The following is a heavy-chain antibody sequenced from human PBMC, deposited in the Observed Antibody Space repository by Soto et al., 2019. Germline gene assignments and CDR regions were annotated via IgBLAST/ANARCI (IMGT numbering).Heavy chain of an antibody. D-gene: IGHD3-22*01. V-gene: IGHV1-69*01. Sequence: QVQLVQSGAEVKKPGSSVKVSCKASGGTFSSYAISWVRQAPGQGLEWMGGIIPIFGTANYAQKFQGRVTITADDSPSTAYMELSSLRSEDTAVYYCARDRGESSGYYHGWFDPWGQGTLVTVSP. CDR3: ARDRGESSGYYHGWFDP. J-gene: IGHJ5*02. CDR2: IIPIFGTA. CDR1: GGTFSSYA.